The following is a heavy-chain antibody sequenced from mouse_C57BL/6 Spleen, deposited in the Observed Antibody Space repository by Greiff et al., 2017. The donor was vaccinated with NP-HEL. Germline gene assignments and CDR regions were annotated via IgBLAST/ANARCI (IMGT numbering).Heavy chain of an antibody. CDR2: IYPGSGNT. CDR1: GYTFTDYY. CDR3: ARTHYYGSSFLDY. Sequence: QVQLQQSGAELVRPGASVKLSCKASGYTFTDYYINWVKQRPGQGLEWIARIYPGSGNTYYNEKFKGKATLTAEKSSSTAYMQLSSLTSEDSAVYFCARTHYYGSSFLDYWGQGTTLTVSS. D-gene: IGHD1-1*01. J-gene: IGHJ2*01. V-gene: IGHV1-76*01.